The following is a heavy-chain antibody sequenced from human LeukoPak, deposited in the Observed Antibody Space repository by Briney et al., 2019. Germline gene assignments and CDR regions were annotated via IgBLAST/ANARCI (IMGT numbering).Heavy chain of an antibody. V-gene: IGHV3-30*04. CDR3: VRAGRFFDWFAFDY. J-gene: IGHJ4*02. CDR2: ILFDGSNT. CDR1: GFTLNHYA. Sequence: PGRSLRLSCAASGFTLNHYAMHWVRQAPGKGLEWVAGILFDGSNTNYADSVKGRFTISRDNSKSTVYLQINTLRTEDTAVYYCVRAGRFFDWFAFDYWGQGTLVTVSS. D-gene: IGHD3-9*01.